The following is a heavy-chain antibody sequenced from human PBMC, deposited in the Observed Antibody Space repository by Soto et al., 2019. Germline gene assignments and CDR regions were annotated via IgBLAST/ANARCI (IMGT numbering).Heavy chain of an antibody. CDR3: ARGRGSTGYLGREHYFDY. CDR2: IDIGGNT. D-gene: IGHD2-2*01. V-gene: IGHV3-66*01. J-gene: IGHJ4*02. Sequence: EVQVVESGGGLVQPGGSPRLSCAASGFSVTNNYMNWVRQAPGKGLEWVSIIDIGGNTYYADSVKDRFTISRDNSRNTLYLHMDSLRAEDTAVYYCARGRGSTGYLGREHYFDYWGQGTLVTVSP. CDR1: GFSVTNNY.